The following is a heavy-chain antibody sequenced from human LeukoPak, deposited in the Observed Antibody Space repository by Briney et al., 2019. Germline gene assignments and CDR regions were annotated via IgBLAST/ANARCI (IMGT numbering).Heavy chain of an antibody. V-gene: IGHV1-2*06. CDR3: AGGGGSYGDV. CDR1: GHTFTKYY. Sequence: ASVKVSCKASGHTFTKYYIHWVRQAPGQGLEWMGRFDPYNGGTTYAQKFQGRVTITRDTSVSTDYMELSSLRSDDTAVYYCAGGGGSYGDVWGQGTMVAVSS. J-gene: IGHJ3*01. D-gene: IGHD1-26*01. CDR2: FDPYNGGT.